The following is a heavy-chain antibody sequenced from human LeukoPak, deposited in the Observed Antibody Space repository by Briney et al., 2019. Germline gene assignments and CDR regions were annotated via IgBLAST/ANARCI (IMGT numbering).Heavy chain of an antibody. V-gene: IGHV5-51*01. J-gene: IGHJ3*02. CDR3: ARQGYSYGNAFDI. CDR1: GYSFTTYW. CDR2: IYPGDSDT. D-gene: IGHD5-18*01. Sequence: GESLKISCQGSGYSFTTYWIGWVRQMPGKGLEWMGIIYPGDSDTRYSPSFQGQVTISADKSITTAYLQWSSLKASDTAMYYCARQGYSYGNAFDIWGQGTMVTVSS.